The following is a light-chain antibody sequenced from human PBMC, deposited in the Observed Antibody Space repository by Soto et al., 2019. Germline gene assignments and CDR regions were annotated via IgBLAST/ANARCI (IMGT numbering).Light chain of an antibody. CDR1: QSVSSSY. J-gene: IGKJ2*01. CDR3: HHYGNSPLHT. Sequence: EIVLTQSPGTLSLSPGERATLSCRTSQSVSSSYLAWYQQRPGQAPRLLIYSASSRATGIPDRISGSGSGTDFTLTISRLEPEDFAVYYCHHYGNSPLHTFGHGTKLEIK. V-gene: IGKV3-20*01. CDR2: SAS.